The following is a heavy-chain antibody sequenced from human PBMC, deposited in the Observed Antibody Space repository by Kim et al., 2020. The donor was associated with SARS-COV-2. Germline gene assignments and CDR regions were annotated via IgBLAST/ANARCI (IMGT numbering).Heavy chain of an antibody. J-gene: IGHJ4*02. CDR2: T. D-gene: IGHD2-2*01. V-gene: IGHV1-18*01. Sequence: TNYAQKLQGRVTMTTDTSTSTAYRELRSLRSDDTAVYYWARAMPANYFDYWGQGTLVTVSS. CDR3: ARAMPANYFDY.